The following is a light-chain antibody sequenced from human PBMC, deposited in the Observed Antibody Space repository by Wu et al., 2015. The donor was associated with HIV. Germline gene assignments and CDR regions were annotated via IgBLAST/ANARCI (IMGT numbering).Light chain of an antibody. Sequence: EIVMTQSPATLSVSPGERATLSCRANQSVSSSLAWYQQKPGQAPRLLIHGASSRATGIPDRFSGSGSETEFTLTISRLEPEDFAVYFCQQYESSSATFGQGTKVEIK. CDR1: QSVSSS. CDR3: QQYESSSAT. CDR2: GAS. J-gene: IGKJ1*01. V-gene: IGKV3-20*01.